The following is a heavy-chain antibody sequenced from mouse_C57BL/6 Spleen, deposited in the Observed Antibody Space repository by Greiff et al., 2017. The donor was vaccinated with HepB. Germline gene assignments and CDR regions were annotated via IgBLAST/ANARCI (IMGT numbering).Heavy chain of an antibody. CDR2: INPNNGGT. V-gene: IGHV1-26*01. D-gene: IGHD4-1*01. CDR1: GYTFTDYY. J-gene: IGHJ2*01. CDR3: AIWAFDY. Sequence: EVQLQQSGPELVKPGASVKISCKASGYTFTDYYMNWVKQSHGKSLEWIGDINPNNGGTSYNQKFKGKATLTVDKSSSTAYMELRSLTSEDSAVYYCAIWAFDYWGQGTTLTVSS.